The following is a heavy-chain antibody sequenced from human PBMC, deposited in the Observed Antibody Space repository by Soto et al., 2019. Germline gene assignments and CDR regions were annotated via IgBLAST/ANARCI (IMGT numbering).Heavy chain of an antibody. CDR3: ARPRYSVGSSGYYPFDY. CDR1: GDFISNTTYY. Sequence: SETLSLTCSVSGDFISNTTYYWGWVRQAPGRGLEWVGSIYFSGSGTYHYNPSLNSRVTISVDTSKNQFSLKLTSVTAADTAVYHCARPRYSVGSSGYYPFDYWGQGTLVTVSS. V-gene: IGHV4-39*01. CDR2: IYFSGSGT. J-gene: IGHJ4*02. D-gene: IGHD3-22*01.